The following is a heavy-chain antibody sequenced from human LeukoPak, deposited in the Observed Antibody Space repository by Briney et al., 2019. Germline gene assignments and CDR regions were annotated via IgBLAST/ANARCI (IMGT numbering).Heavy chain of an antibody. CDR1: GFTFSDYY. J-gene: IGHJ4*02. CDR2: ISSSGSTI. Sequence: GGSLRLSCAASGFTFSDYYMSWIRQAPGKGLGWVSYISSSGSTIYYADSVKGRFTISRDNAKNSLYLQMNSLRAEDTAVYYCARVLEGYYDSSGYPDYWGEGTLVTVSS. D-gene: IGHD3-22*01. CDR3: ARVLEGYYDSSGYPDY. V-gene: IGHV3-11*01.